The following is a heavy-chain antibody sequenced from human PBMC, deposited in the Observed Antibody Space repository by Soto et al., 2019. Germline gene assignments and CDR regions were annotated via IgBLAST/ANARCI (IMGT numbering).Heavy chain of an antibody. CDR2: SIPVFGTA. D-gene: IGHD6-13*01. CDR3: AIPLPKQQLVRGAFDH. Sequence: QVQLVQSGAEVKKPGSSVKLSCKTSGGTFRNYAINWVRQAPGQGLEWMGGSIPVFGTANYAQTFQGRFTFTADESTSTAYMELSSLRSEDTAVYYCAIPLPKQQLVRGAFDHWGQGTLVTVAS. V-gene: IGHV1-69*01. J-gene: IGHJ4*02. CDR1: GGTFRNYA.